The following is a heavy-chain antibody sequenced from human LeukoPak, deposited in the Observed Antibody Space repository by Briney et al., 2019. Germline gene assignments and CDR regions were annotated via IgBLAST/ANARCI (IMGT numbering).Heavy chain of an antibody. D-gene: IGHD1-1*01. CDR1: GDSSGNNGFY. Sequence: SETLSLTCTVSGDSSGNNGFYWGRIPQPPGQGLEGIGNSYNSGSPYYHPSLKSRVTTSVDPSKNQSALKLSSGTAADTVVYYCARGTRGSDSSFDFWGQGTLVTVPS. J-gene: IGHJ4*02. V-gene: IGHV4-39*06. CDR2: SYNSGSP. CDR3: ARGTRGSDSSFDF.